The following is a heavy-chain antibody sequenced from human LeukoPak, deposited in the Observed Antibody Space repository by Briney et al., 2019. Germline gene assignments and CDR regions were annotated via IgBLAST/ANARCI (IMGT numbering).Heavy chain of an antibody. J-gene: IGHJ6*04. CDR3: AKDDGSGSSHYYYGMDV. Sequence: GRSLRLSCAASGFTFEDYAMNWVRQAPGKGLEWVSGISWNSGSIAYADSVKGRFTISRDNSKNTLYLQMNSLRAEDTAVYYCAKDDGSGSSHYYYGMDVWGKGTTVIVSS. CDR2: ISWNSGSI. D-gene: IGHD3-10*01. CDR1: GFTFEDYA. V-gene: IGHV3-9*01.